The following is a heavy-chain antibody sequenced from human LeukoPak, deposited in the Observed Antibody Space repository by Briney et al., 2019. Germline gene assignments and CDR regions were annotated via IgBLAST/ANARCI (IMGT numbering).Heavy chain of an antibody. V-gene: IGHV1-8*02. J-gene: IGHJ4*02. CDR2: MNPNSGNT. CDR1: GGTFSSYA. Sequence: GSSVKVSCKASGGTFSSYAISWVRQATGQGLEWMGWMNPNSGNTGYAQKFQGRVTMTRNTSISTAYMELSSLRSEDTAVYYCARADYYGRHWFDYWGRGTLVTVSS. D-gene: IGHD3-10*01. CDR3: ARADYYGRHWFDY.